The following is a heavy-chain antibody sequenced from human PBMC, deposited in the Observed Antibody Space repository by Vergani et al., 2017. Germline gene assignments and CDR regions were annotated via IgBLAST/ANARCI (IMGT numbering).Heavy chain of an antibody. CDR3: ARQRGKGGYFDY. CDR2: ISSSSSYI. CDR1: GFTFSSYS. Sequence: EVQLVESGGGLVKPGGSLRLSCAASGFTFSSYSMNWVRQAPGKGLEWVSSISSSSSYIYYADSVKGRFTISRDNAKNSLYLQMNSLRAEDTAVYYCARQRGKGGYFDYWGQGTLVTVSS. D-gene: IGHD7-27*01. J-gene: IGHJ4*02. V-gene: IGHV3-21*01.